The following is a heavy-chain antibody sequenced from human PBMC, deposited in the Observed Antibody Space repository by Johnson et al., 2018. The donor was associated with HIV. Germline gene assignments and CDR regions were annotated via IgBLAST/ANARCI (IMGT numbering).Heavy chain of an antibody. CDR3: VKGSRDLGGAFDI. V-gene: IGHV3-23*04. CDR2: IYSGGST. J-gene: IGHJ3*02. CDR1: GFTFSSYA. Sequence: VQLVESGGGVVQPGRSLRLSCAASGFTFSSYAMSWVRQAPGKGLEWVSAIYSGGSTYYADSVKGRFTISRDNSKNTLYLQMNSLRAEDTAVYYCVKGSRDLGGAFDIWGQGTMVTVSS.